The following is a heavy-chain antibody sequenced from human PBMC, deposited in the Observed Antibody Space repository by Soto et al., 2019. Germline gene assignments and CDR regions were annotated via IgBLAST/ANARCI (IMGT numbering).Heavy chain of an antibody. CDR3: ANDLDLGSSPSLFDY. Sequence: EVQLLESGGGLVQPGGSLRLSCAASGFTFSSYAMSWVRQAPGKGLEWVSAISGSGGSTYYADSVKGRFTISRDNSKNMLYLQMNSLRAEDTAVYYCANDLDLGSSPSLFDYWGQGTLVTVSS. CDR2: ISGSGGST. CDR1: GFTFSSYA. D-gene: IGHD6-6*01. J-gene: IGHJ4*02. V-gene: IGHV3-23*01.